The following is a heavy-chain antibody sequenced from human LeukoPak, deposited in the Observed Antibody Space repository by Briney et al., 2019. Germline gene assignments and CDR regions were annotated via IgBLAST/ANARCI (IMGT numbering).Heavy chain of an antibody. CDR3: ATPRLTQIPHFDY. V-gene: IGHV1-69*05. CDR2: IIPIFGTA. CDR1: GGTFSSYA. D-gene: IGHD6-6*01. Sequence: SVKVSCKASGGTFSSYAISWVRQAPGQGLEWMGRIIPIFGTANYAQKFQGRVTITMDESTSTAYMELSSLRSEDTAVYYCATPRLTQIPHFDYWGQGTLVTVSS. J-gene: IGHJ4*02.